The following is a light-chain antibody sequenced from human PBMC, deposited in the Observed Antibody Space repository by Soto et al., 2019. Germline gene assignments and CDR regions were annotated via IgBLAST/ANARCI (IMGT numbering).Light chain of an antibody. J-gene: IGKJ4*01. V-gene: IGKV1-39*01. CDR1: QSISSY. CDR2: AAS. CDR3: QQSYSVPLT. Sequence: DIQMTQSPSSLSASVGDRVTITCRASQSISSYLNWFQHKPEEAPKLLIYAASTLQSGVPSRFSGSGSGTDFTLTVSSLQPEDFAAYYCQQSYSVPLTFGGGTKVEIK.